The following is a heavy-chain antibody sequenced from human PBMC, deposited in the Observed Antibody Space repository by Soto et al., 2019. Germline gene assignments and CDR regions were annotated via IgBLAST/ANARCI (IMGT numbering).Heavy chain of an antibody. CDR3: ARGNYYDP. V-gene: IGHV4-59*01. Sequence: SETLSLTCNVSGGSIRSYYLSWIRQPPGKGLEWIGYIYSSGSTKYSGSTNYNPSLKSRVSISVDTSKNQFSLNLSSVTAADTAVYYCARGNYYDPWGQGTLVTVSS. J-gene: IGHJ5*02. D-gene: IGHD4-4*01. CDR1: GGSIRSYY. CDR2: IYSSGSTKYSGST.